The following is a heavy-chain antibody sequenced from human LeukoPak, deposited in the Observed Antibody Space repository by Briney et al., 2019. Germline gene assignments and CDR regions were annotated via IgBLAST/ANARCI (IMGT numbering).Heavy chain of an antibody. CDR1: GGSISSYY. CDR2: ISGSGGST. J-gene: IGHJ2*01. CDR3: ARGLWFGEPLYWYFDL. V-gene: IGHV3-66*01. D-gene: IGHD3-10*01. Sequence: ETLSLTCTVSGGSISSYYWSWVRQAPGKGLEWVSAISGSGGSTYYADSVKGRFTISRDNSKNTLYLQMNGLRAEDTAVYYCARGLWFGEPLYWYFDLWGRGTLVTVSS.